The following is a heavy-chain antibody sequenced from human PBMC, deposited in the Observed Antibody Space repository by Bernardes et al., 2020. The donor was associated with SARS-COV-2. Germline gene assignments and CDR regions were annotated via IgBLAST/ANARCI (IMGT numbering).Heavy chain of an antibody. J-gene: IGHJ5*02. CDR2: ITPQRGGT. D-gene: IGHD2-15*01. V-gene: IGHV1-2*02. CDR1: GYTFNGYD. Sequence: ASVKVSCKASGYTFNGYDLHWVRQAPGQGLEWMGWITPQRGGTHFAPKFQGRVTLTRDTSITTAYMELRRLRSDDSAVYYCAKDGEYCSGGSCELEFDPWGKGTRVTVAS. CDR3: AKDGEYCSGGSCELEFDP.